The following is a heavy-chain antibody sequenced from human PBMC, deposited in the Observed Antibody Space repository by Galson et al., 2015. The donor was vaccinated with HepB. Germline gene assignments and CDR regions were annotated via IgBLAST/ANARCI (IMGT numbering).Heavy chain of an antibody. CDR3: AKTLAPYTGFDY. D-gene: IGHD5-18*01. CDR2: ISDNGVST. CDR1: GFTFSSYA. J-gene: IGHJ4*02. V-gene: IGHV3-23*01. Sequence: SLRLSCAASGFTFSSYAMSWVRQAPGKGLEWVSSISDNGVSTFYSASAKGRFTISRDNSKNTVYLQVNSLGAEDAALYYCAKTLAPYTGFDYWGQGTLVAVSS.